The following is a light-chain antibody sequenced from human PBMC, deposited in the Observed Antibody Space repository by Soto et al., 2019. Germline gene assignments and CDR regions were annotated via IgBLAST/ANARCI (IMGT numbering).Light chain of an antibody. CDR3: QQYENYWT. CDR2: AAS. J-gene: IGKJ1*01. CDR1: QTIDRY. Sequence: IQMTQSPSSLSASIGDTVTITCRASQTIDRYLNWFQQKSGQAPKLLMNAASTLRSGVPSRFSASGSGTEFSLTISNLQPDDCATYYCQQYENYWTFGQGTKVDIK. V-gene: IGKV1-39*01.